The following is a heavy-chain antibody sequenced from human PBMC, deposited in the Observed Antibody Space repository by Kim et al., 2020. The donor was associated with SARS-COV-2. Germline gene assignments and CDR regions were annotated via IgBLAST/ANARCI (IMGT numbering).Heavy chain of an antibody. CDR1: GGSISSSSYY. CDR3: ARRVGVYGDGYWFDP. J-gene: IGHJ5*02. V-gene: IGHV4-39*01. CDR2: IYYSGST. D-gene: IGHD4-17*01. Sequence: SETLSLTCTVSGGSISSSSYYWGWIRQPPGKGLEWIGSIYYSGSTYYNPSLKSRVTISVDTSKNQFSLKLSSVTAADTAVYYCARRVGVYGDGYWFDPWGQGTLVTVSS.